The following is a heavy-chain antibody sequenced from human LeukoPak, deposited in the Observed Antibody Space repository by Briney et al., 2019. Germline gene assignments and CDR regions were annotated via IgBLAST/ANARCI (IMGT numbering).Heavy chain of an antibody. J-gene: IGHJ4*02. CDR1: GYTLTELS. Sequence: AASVKVSCKVSGYTLTELSMHWVRQAPGKGLEWMGGFDPEDGETIYAQKFQGRVTMTEDTSTDTAYMELRSLRSDDTAVYYCAKDRIAVAGSFDYWGQGTLVTVSS. D-gene: IGHD6-19*01. V-gene: IGHV1-24*01. CDR3: AKDRIAVAGSFDY. CDR2: FDPEDGET.